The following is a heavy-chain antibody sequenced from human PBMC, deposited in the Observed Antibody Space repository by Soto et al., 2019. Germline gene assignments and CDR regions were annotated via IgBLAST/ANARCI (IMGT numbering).Heavy chain of an antibody. CDR2: VSASGTT. CDR3: ARVGHLNVYYASDY. J-gene: IGHJ4*02. V-gene: IGHV4-59*02. Sequence: SETLSLTCTVSGGSVRDSYWTWIRQPPGKGLEWIGYVSASGTTKYSSSLKSRVTMSVDTSKNQFSLKVNSVTTADTVIYYCARVGHLNVYYASDYWGQGVLVTVSS. D-gene: IGHD1-26*01. CDR1: GGSVRDSY.